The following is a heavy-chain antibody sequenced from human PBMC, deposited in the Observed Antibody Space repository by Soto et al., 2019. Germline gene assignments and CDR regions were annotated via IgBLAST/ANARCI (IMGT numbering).Heavy chain of an antibody. V-gene: IGHV3-74*01. CDR2: INSDGSST. D-gene: IGHD3-3*01. CDR1: GFTFSSYW. Sequence: PGVSLRLSCAASGFTFSSYWLHWVRQAPGKGLVWVSRINSDGSSTSYADSVKGRFTISRDNAKNTLYLQMNSLRAEDTAVYYCAREDFWSSYLPSYWGQGTLVTVSS. CDR3: AREDFWSSYLPSY. J-gene: IGHJ4*02.